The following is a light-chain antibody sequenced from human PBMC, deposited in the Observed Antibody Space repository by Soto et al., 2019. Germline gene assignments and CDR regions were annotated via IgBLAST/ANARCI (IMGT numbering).Light chain of an antibody. CDR3: QQYDTSSWT. CDR2: GAS. CDR1: QTVRSSY. J-gene: IGKJ1*01. Sequence: IVLTQSPGTLSLSPRERATLSCRASQTVRSSYLAWYQQKPSQAPSRLIYGASSRATGIPDRFSGSGSGTDFTLTISRLEPEDCAVYYCQQYDTSSWTFGQGTKVDIK. V-gene: IGKV3-20*01.